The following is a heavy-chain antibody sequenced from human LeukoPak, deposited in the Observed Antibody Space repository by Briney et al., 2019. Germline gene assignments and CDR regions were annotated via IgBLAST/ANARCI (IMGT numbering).Heavy chain of an antibody. Sequence: SVKVSCKASGGTYSSYAISWVRQAPGQGLEWMGRIIPIFGIANYAQKFQGRVTITADKSTSTDYMELSSLRSEDTAVYYCARWKVAATDYYYYGMDVWGQGTTVTVSS. V-gene: IGHV1-69*04. CDR1: GGTYSSYA. CDR3: ARWKVAATDYYYYGMDV. D-gene: IGHD2-15*01. J-gene: IGHJ6*02. CDR2: IIPIFGIA.